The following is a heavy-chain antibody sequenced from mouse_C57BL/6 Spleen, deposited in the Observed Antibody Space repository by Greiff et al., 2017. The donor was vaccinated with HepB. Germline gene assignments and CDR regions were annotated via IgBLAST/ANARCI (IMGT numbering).Heavy chain of an antibody. CDR3: AKAGLLWAMDY. CDR1: GFTFSDYY. D-gene: IGHD1-1*02. J-gene: IGHJ4*01. Sequence: EVMLVESGGGLVQPGGSLKLSCAASGFTFSDYYMYWVRQTPEKRLEWVAYISNGGGSTYYPDTVKGRFTISRDNAKNTLYLQMSRLKSEDTAMYYCAKAGLLWAMDYWGQGTSVTVSS. CDR2: ISNGGGST. V-gene: IGHV5-12*01.